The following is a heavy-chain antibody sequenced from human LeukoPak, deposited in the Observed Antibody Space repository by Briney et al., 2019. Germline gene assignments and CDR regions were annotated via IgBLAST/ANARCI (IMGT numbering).Heavy chain of an antibody. V-gene: IGHV4-4*02. CDR1: GGSISSSNW. J-gene: IGHJ4*02. D-gene: IGHD3-22*01. CDR3: ASTSQGYYDSSGYYSLLDY. CDR2: IYHSGST. Sequence: PSGTLSLTCAVSGGSISSSNWWSWVRQPPGKGLEWIGEIYHSGSTNYNPSLKCRVTISVDKSKNQFSLKLSSVTAADTAVYYCASTSQGYYDSSGYYSLLDYWGQGTLVTVSS.